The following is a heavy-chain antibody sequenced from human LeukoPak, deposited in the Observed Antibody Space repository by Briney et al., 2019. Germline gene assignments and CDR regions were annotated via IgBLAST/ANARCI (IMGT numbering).Heavy chain of an antibody. CDR2: ISYDGSNK. Sequence: GGSLRLSCAASGFTFSSYAMHWVRQAPGKGLEWVAVISYDGSNKYYADSVKGRFTISRDNSENTLYLQMSGLRVEDTAVYHCAKGTGDAGYYFDYWGQGTLVTVSS. V-gene: IGHV3-30-3*01. CDR1: GFTFSSYA. J-gene: IGHJ4*02. D-gene: IGHD7-27*01. CDR3: AKGTGDAGYYFDY.